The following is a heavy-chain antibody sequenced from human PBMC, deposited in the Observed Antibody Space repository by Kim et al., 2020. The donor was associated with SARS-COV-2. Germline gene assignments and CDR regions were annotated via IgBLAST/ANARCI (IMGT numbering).Heavy chain of an antibody. CDR2: ISPDSGGT. J-gene: IGHJ3*01. Sequence: ASVKVSCKTSGYRFTVNYVHWVRQAPGQGLDWMGWISPDSGGTKYSQKFLGRVTMTRDTSISTAYMELSRLTLDDTAIYYCARVLWGSSGFDVWGQGTMV. V-gene: IGHV1-2*02. CDR3: ARVLWGSSGFDV. D-gene: IGHD3-22*01. CDR1: GYRFTVNY.